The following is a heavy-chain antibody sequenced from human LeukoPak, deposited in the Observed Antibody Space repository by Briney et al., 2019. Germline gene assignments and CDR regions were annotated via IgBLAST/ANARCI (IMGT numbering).Heavy chain of an antibody. CDR1: GLTFSSYG. Sequence: GGSLRLSCAASGLTFSSYGMNWVRQAPGKGLEWVSSITGSGHSTYYADSVKGRFTISRDNAKNSLYLQMNSLRAEDTAVYYCARPPLGYCSGGSCYSGIGYYYYYMDVWGKGTTVTVSS. CDR3: ARPPLGYCSGGSCYSGIGYYYYYMDV. V-gene: IGHV3-21*01. CDR2: ITGSGHST. D-gene: IGHD2-15*01. J-gene: IGHJ6*03.